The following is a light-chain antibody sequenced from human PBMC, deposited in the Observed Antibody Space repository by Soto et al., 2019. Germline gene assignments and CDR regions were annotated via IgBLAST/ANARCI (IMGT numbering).Light chain of an antibody. CDR3: QQRSNWPK. V-gene: IGKV3-11*01. J-gene: IGKJ1*01. CDR1: QSVSSY. Sequence: EIVLTQSPATLSLSPGERATLSCRASQSVSSYLAWYQQKPCQAPRLLIYDASNRAPGIPARFSGSGSGTDFTLTISSLAPEDFAVYYCQQRSNWPKFGQGTKVDIK. CDR2: DAS.